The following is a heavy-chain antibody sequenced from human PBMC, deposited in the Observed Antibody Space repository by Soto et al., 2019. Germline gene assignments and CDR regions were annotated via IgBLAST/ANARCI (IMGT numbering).Heavy chain of an antibody. CDR3: AREGSFNYYDSSGYYENAFDI. D-gene: IGHD3-22*01. CDR2: IDLSSVYI. V-gene: IGHV3-21*01. CDR1: GFTFSTYS. Sequence: GGSLRLSCAASGFTFSTYSMHWVRQAPGKGLEWVSSIDLSSVYIFYAASLQGRFTVSRANAQNSFYLQMNSLRAEDTAVYYCAREGSFNYYDSSGYYENAFDIWGQGTMVTVSS. J-gene: IGHJ3*02.